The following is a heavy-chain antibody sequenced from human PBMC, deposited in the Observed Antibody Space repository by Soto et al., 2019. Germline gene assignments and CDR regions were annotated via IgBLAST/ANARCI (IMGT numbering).Heavy chain of an antibody. V-gene: IGHV4-38-2*01. CDR2: IYHSGTT. D-gene: IGHD5-12*01. Sequence: SETLSLTCAVSGDSIISIYHWAWIRQPPGRGLEWVASIYHSGTTYYNPSLKSRVTISVDTSKNQFSLKLSSVTAADTAVYYCARMKFRTVATIRTDYYYGMDVWGQGTTVTVSS. J-gene: IGHJ6*02. CDR1: GDSIISIYH. CDR3: ARMKFRTVATIRTDYYYGMDV.